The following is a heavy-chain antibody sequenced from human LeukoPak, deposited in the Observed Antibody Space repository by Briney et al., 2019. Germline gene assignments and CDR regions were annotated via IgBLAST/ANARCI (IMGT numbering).Heavy chain of an antibody. Sequence: PGGSLRLSCAASGFSFSSYAMTWARQAPVKGLEWVSAISGDGTRTYYADSVKGRFTISRDNSKNTRYLEMSSLRVEDTAIYYCAKWPEGAMDYFDYWGQGTLVTVSS. CDR3: AKWPEGAMDYFDY. J-gene: IGHJ4*02. D-gene: IGHD3-16*01. V-gene: IGHV3-23*01. CDR1: GFSFSSYA. CDR2: ISGDGTRT.